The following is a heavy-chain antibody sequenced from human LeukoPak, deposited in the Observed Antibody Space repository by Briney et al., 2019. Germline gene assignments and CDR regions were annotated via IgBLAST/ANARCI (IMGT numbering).Heavy chain of an antibody. V-gene: IGHV4-61*01. Sequence: SETLSLTCTVSGGSVSSGTYYWSWIRQPPGKGLEWIGYFYYSGSTNYNPSLKSRVTISVDTSKNQFSLKLSSVTAADTAVYYCAREAVSGWAIFDYWGQGTPVTVSS. CDR3: AREAVSGWAIFDY. CDR2: FYYSGST. CDR1: GGSVSSGTYY. J-gene: IGHJ4*02. D-gene: IGHD6-19*01.